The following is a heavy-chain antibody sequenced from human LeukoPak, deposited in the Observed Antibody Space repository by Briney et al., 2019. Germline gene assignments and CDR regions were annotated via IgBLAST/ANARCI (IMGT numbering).Heavy chain of an antibody. V-gene: IGHV4-38-2*02. CDR3: AMGVIVVVPAAIKDDY. J-gene: IGHJ4*02. CDR2: IYHSGST. Sequence: PSETLSLTCTVSGYSISSGYYWGWTRQPPGKGLEWIGSIYHSGSTYYDPSLKSRVTISVDTSKNQFSLKLSSVTAADTAVYYCAMGVIVVVPAAIKDDYWGQGTLVTVSS. CDR1: GYSISSGYY. D-gene: IGHD2-2*02.